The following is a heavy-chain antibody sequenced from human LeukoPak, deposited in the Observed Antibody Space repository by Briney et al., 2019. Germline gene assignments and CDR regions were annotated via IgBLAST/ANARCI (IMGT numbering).Heavy chain of an antibody. CDR3: AKLDRIVVFNNYFDY. V-gene: IGHV3-33*06. CDR1: GFIFSDYG. D-gene: IGHD3-22*01. J-gene: IGHJ4*02. CDR2: IWYDGSNE. Sequence: SGGSLRLSCAASGFIFSDYGMHWVRQAPGKGLEWVAVIWYDGSNEYYADSVKGRFTISRDNSKNTLYLQMNSLRAEDTAVYYCAKLDRIVVFNNYFDYWGQGTLVTVSS.